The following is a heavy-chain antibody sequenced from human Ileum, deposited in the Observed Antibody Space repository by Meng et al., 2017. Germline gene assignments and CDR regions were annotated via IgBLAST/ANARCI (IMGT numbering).Heavy chain of an antibody. J-gene: IGHJ4*02. D-gene: IGHD3-10*01. CDR2: ISRSGGAT. CDR3: AKDRAGYYGSGSYCAD. Sequence: GESLKISCAASGFTFSSYAMSWVRQAPGKGLEWVSAISRSGGATYYADSVKGRFTISRDNSKNTLNLQMDGLRVEDTAEYYCAKDRAGYYGSGSYCADWGQGTLGTVSS. V-gene: IGHV3-23*01. CDR1: GFTFSSYA.